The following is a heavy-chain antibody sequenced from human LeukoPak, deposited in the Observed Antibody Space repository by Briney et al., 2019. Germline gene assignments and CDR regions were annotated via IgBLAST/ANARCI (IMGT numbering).Heavy chain of an antibody. Sequence: GGSLRLSCAASGFTFSSYAMHWVRQAPGKGLEWVAVISYDGSNKYYADSVKGRFTISRDNSKNTLYLQMNSLRAEDTAVYYCATPQFYYDISGMYGGQEPLFTVSS. CDR2: ISYDGSNK. V-gene: IGHV3-30-3*01. CDR1: GFTFSSYA. CDR3: ATPQFYYDISGMY. J-gene: IGHJ4*02. D-gene: IGHD3-22*01.